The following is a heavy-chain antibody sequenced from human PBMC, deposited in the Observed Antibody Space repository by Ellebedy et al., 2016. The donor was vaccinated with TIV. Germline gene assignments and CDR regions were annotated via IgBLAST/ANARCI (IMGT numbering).Heavy chain of an antibody. CDR2: IDPRDSYT. CDR3: ASLTHCSGGACYMGTFDI. Sequence: GESLKISCKGSGDSFTNYWINWVRQMPGKGLDWMGRIDPRDSYTNYSPSFQGHVNISVDKSISTAYLHWNSLKASDTAMYYCASLTHCSGGACYMGTFDIWGQGTMVTVSS. V-gene: IGHV5-10-1*01. D-gene: IGHD2-15*01. CDR1: GDSFTNYW. J-gene: IGHJ3*02.